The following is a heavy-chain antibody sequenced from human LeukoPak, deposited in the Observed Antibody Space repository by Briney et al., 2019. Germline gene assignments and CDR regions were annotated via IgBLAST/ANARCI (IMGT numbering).Heavy chain of an antibody. CDR3: AILQGHLEMATIGYYYGMDV. CDR1: GYTFTGYY. Sequence: GASVKVSCKASGYTFTGYYMHWVRQAPGQGLEWMGWINPNSGGTNYAQKFQGWVTMTRDTSISTAYMELSRLRSDDTAVYYCAILQGHLEMATIGYYYGMDVWGQGTTVTVSS. V-gene: IGHV1-2*04. CDR2: INPNSGGT. J-gene: IGHJ6*02. D-gene: IGHD5-24*01.